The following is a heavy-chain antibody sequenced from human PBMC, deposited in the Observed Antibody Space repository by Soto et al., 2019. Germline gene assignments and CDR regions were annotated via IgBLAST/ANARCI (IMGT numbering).Heavy chain of an antibody. D-gene: IGHD3-10*01. CDR3: AGYYYAPGNYQGNLDY. Sequence: SETLSLTSAVSGDSISSGNWWSWVRQPPGKGLEWIGEIYHSGSTNYNPSLKSRVTISVDKPKNQFSLKLSSVTAADTAVYYCAGYYYAPGNYQGNLDYWGQGNMVT. V-gene: IGHV4-4*02. CDR2: IYHSGST. CDR1: GDSISSGNW. J-gene: IGHJ4*02.